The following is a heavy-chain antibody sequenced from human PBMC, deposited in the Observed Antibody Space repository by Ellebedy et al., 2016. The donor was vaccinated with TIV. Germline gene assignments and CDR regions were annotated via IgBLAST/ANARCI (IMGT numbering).Heavy chain of an antibody. CDR2: IYYTGST. D-gene: IGHD1-26*01. J-gene: IGHJ4*02. Sequence: MPSEILSLTCTVSGGSISDYYWSWIRQPPGKGLEWIGFIYYTGSTNYNPSLKSRVTISVETSNNQFSLKLSSVTAADTAIYYCARGGASSKYFDYWGQGIQVTVSS. V-gene: IGHV4-59*01. CDR3: ARGGASSKYFDY. CDR1: GGSISDYY.